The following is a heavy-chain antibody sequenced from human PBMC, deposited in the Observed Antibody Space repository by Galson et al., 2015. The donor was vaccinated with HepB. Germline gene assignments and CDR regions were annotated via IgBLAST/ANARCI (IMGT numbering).Heavy chain of an antibody. D-gene: IGHD6-19*01. CDR2: ISEDGRNK. V-gene: IGHV3-30*04. CDR1: GFPFSRYA. Sequence: LRLSCAASGFPFSRYAMHWVRQAPGNGLEWVAVISEDGRNKYHADSAKGRFTISRDNSKNTLYLQMTSLRGDDTAMYYCARGGAVASTSPDYWGQGTLVTVSS. J-gene: IGHJ4*02. CDR3: ARGGAVASTSPDY.